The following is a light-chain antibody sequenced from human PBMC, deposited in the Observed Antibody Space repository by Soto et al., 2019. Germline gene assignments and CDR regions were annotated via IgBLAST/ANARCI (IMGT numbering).Light chain of an antibody. Sequence: DIQMTQSPSALSASVGDRVTITCRASQTISTYLNWYQQKPGKAPKLLIYAASTLQSGVPSRFSGSGSGTDLTLTISSQQPEDFATYYCQQSLGIPYTFGQGTRLEIK. V-gene: IGKV1-39*01. J-gene: IGKJ2*01. CDR2: AAS. CDR1: QTISTY. CDR3: QQSLGIPYT.